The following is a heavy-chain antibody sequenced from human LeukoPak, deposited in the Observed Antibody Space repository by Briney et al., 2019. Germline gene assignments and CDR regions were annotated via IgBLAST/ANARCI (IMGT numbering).Heavy chain of an antibody. CDR2: MYPSGST. V-gene: IGHV4-4*07. D-gene: IGHD3-10*01. CDR3: ARDLWFGDLSSVFDI. J-gene: IGHJ3*02. Sequence: SETLSLTCTVSGGSINSYYWSWIRQSAGKGLEWIGHMYPSGSTHYNPSLKSRVTMSVDTSKKQFSLKLSSATAADTAVYYCARDLWFGDLSSVFDIWGQGTLVTVSS. CDR1: GGSINSYY.